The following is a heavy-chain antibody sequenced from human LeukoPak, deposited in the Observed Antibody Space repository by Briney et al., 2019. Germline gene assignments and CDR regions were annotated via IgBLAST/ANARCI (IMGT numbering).Heavy chain of an antibody. CDR3: ARDVSRVIVVVTASGYYFDY. CDR1: GFTFSSYS. Sequence: GGSLRLSCAASGFTFSSYSMNWVRQAPGKGLEWVSSISISSSYIYYAASVKGRFTISRDNAKNSLYLQMNSLRAEDTAVYYCARDVSRVIVVVTASGYYFDYWGQGTLVTVSS. V-gene: IGHV3-21*01. D-gene: IGHD2-21*02. J-gene: IGHJ4*02. CDR2: ISISSSYI.